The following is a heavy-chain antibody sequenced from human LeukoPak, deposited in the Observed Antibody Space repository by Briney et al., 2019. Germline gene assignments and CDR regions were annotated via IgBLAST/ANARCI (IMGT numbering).Heavy chain of an antibody. CDR2: IYYRVTS. J-gene: IGHJ4*02. V-gene: IGHV4-59*01. CDR1: GGSISSYY. D-gene: IGHD3-10*01. CDR3: ARAVGGDGSGSL. Sequence: SETLSLTCTVSGGSISSYYWSWIRQPPGKGLEWIGYIYYRVTSDYNPSLKSRVTMSVDMSTRQISLKLSPVTAADTAVYYCARAVGGDGSGSLWGPGTLVTVSS.